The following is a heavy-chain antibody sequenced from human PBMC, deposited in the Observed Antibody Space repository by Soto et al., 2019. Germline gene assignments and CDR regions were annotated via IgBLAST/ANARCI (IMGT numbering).Heavy chain of an antibody. D-gene: IGHD6-6*01. J-gene: IGHJ6*01. CDR2: INPNSGGT. CDR3: GRQYRTSSGALTPRGYYYYSIEV. V-gene: IGHV1-2*04. CDR1: GYTFTGYY. Sequence: ASVKVSCKASGYTFTGYYMHWVRQAPGQGLEWMGWINPNSGGTNYAQKFQGWVTMTRDTSISTAYMELSRLRSDDTGVYYCGRQYRTSSGALTPRGYYYYSIEVWRKGTSVTVS.